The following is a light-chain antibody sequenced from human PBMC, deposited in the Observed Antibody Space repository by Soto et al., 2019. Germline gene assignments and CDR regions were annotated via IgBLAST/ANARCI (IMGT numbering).Light chain of an antibody. CDR2: GGS. CDR1: QSVSSSH. J-gene: IGKJ1*01. CDR3: QQYDKWPRT. Sequence: EIVLTQSPGTLSLSPVERATLSCMASQSVSSSHLAWYQQKPGQAPRLLIYGGSARATGIPARFSGGGSGAEYTLTISSLQSEDFAVYYCQQYDKWPRTFGQGTKVDI. V-gene: IGKV3-15*01.